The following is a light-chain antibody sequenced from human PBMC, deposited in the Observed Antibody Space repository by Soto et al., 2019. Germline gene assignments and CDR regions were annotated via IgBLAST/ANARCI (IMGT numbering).Light chain of an antibody. CDR3: LQYNDYPYT. CDR2: AAS. J-gene: IGKJ2*01. Sequence: DIQMTQSPPSLSASVGDRVTITCRANQDIRNYLGWYQQNPGKAPKRLIYAASSLQSRVPSRFSGSGSGTEFTLTISSLQPEDFATYFCLQYNDYPYTFGQGTKLEF. V-gene: IGKV1-17*01. CDR1: QDIRNY.